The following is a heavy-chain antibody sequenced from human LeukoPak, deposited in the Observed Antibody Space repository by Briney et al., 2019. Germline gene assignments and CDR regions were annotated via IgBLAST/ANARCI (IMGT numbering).Heavy chain of an antibody. J-gene: IGHJ4*02. CDR2: ISSSSTI. Sequence: GGSLRLSCAASGFTFSSYSMNWVRQAPGKGLEWVSYISSSSTIYYADSVKGRFTISRDNAKNSLYLQMNSLRAEDTAVYYCARLKLVVGATALDYWGQGTLVTVSS. CDR1: GFTFSSYS. CDR3: ARLKLVVGATALDY. V-gene: IGHV3-48*04. D-gene: IGHD1-26*01.